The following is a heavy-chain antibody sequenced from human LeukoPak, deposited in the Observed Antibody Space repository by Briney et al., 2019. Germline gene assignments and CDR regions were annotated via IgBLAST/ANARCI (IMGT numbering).Heavy chain of an antibody. Sequence: PGGSLRLSCAASGFTVSSNYMNWVRQAPGKGLEWVSVIYSGGSTIYADSVEGRFTISRDSSKNTLYLQMNSLRAEDTAVYYCARDPVGAIGYGMDVWGQGTTVTVSS. CDR1: GFTVSSNY. J-gene: IGHJ6*02. V-gene: IGHV3-66*01. D-gene: IGHD1-26*01. CDR2: IYSGGST. CDR3: ARDPVGAIGYGMDV.